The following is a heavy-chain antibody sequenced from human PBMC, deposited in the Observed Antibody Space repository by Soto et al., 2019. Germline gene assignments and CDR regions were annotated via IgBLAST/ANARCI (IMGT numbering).Heavy chain of an antibody. J-gene: IGHJ5*01. Sequence: PSETLSLTCSVSGDSISTVDYFWAWIRQPPGQALEYIGYIYKSTTTYYNPSFESRVAISLDTSKSQFSLTVTSETAADTAVYFCARGRYCLTGRCFPNWFDSWGQGTLVTVSS. CDR1: GDSISTVDYF. D-gene: IGHD2-15*01. V-gene: IGHV4-30-4*01. CDR3: ARGRYCLTGRCFPNWFDS. CDR2: IYKSTTT.